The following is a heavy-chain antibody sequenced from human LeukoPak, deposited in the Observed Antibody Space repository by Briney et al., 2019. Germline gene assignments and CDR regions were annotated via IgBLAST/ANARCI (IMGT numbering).Heavy chain of an antibody. CDR1: GGSISSSSYY. J-gene: IGHJ5*02. CDR3: ARDAHCTGVSCYSPYNWFDP. V-gene: IGHV4-39*07. D-gene: IGHD2-15*01. CDR2: IYFSGTT. Sequence: SETLSLTCTVSGGSISSSSYYWGWIRQPPGKGLEWIGSIYFSGTTYYNPSLQSRVTISVDAAKNQFSLKVTSVTAADTAAYYCARDAHCTGVSCYSPYNWFDPWGQGTLVTVSS.